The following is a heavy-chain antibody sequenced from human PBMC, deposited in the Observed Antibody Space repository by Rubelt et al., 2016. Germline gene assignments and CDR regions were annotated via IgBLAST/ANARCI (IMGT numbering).Heavy chain of an antibody. Sequence: QVHLVQSGAEVKKPGASVKVSCKASGYTFTSYFIHWVRQAPGQGLEWMGWINNKHGGTNSAEKFPGRVTLTRERSTSTAYMELNSLRSDDTAVYYCTRGLVADWFDPWGQGTLVIVSS. CDR3: TRGLVADWFDP. J-gene: IGHJ5*02. D-gene: IGHD2-15*01. CDR1: GYTFTSYF. CDR2: INNKHGGT. V-gene: IGHV1-2*02.